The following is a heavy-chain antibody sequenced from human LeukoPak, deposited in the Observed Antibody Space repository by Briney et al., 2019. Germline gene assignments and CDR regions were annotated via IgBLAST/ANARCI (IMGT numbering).Heavy chain of an antibody. V-gene: IGHV1-8*03. J-gene: IGHJ4*02. Sequence: ASVKVSCKASGYTFTKYDINWVRQATGQGLEWRGWMNPYSGYAGYAQKFQGRVIITRNTSISTAYMELSSLKSEDTAVYYCARGLGHARRYYFDYWGQGTLVTVSS. D-gene: IGHD7-27*01. CDR2: MNPYSGYA. CDR3: ARGLGHARRYYFDY. CDR1: GYTFTKYD.